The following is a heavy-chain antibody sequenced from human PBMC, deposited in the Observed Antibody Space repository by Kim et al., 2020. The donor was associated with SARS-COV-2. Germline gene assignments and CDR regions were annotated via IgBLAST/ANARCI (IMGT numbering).Heavy chain of an antibody. CDR3: ARGIAAAGVRTVDY. Sequence: SETLSLTCTVSVGSISSSSYYWGWIRQPPGKGPEWIGSIYHSGSTYYNPSLKSRVTISVDTSKNQFSLKLSSVTAADTAVYYCARGIAAAGVRTVDYWGQGTLVTVSS. D-gene: IGHD6-13*01. V-gene: IGHV4-39*01. CDR1: VGSISSSSYY. CDR2: IYHSGST. J-gene: IGHJ4*01.